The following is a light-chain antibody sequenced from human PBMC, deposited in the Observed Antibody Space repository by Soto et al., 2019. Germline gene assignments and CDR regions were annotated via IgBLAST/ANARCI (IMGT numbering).Light chain of an antibody. CDR2: GAS. Sequence: EIVLTQSPGTLSLSPGERATLSCRASQSVRSSDLAWYQQKPGQAPRLLMYGASSRATGVPDRFSGSGSGTDFTLTISRREPEDFAVYYCQQYGSSPPYTFGEGTKLDIK. CDR1: QSVRSSD. CDR3: QQYGSSPPYT. J-gene: IGKJ2*01. V-gene: IGKV3-20*01.